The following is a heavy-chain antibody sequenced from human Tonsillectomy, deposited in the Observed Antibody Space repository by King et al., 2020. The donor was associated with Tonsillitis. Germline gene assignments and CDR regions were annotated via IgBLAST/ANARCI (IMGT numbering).Heavy chain of an antibody. CDR2: MNPNSGNT. CDR1: GYTFTSYD. Sequence: VQLVESGAEVKKPGASVKVSCKASGYTFTSYDINWVRQATGQGLEWVGWMNPNSGNTGYAQKFQGRGTMTRNTSISTAYMEPRSLRSEDTAVYYCASSAYYYGTSTYNYGMDVWGQGTTVTVSS. V-gene: IGHV1-8*01. J-gene: IGHJ6*02. CDR3: ASSAYYYGTSTYNYGMDV. D-gene: IGHD3-10*01.